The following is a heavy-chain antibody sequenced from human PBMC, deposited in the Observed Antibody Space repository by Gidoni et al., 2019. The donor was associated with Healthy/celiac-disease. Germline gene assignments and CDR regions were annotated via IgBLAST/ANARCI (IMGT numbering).Heavy chain of an antibody. CDR3: ARHGRSGSVYYYYGMDV. CDR1: GGSISSSSYY. V-gene: IGHV4-39*01. CDR2: IYYSGST. Sequence: QLQLQESGPGLVKPSETLSLTCTVSGGSISSSSYYWGWIRQPPGKGLEWIGSIYYSGSTYYNPSLKSRVTISVDTSKNQFSLKLSSVTAADTAVYYCARHGRSGSVYYYYGMDVWGQGTTVTVSS. D-gene: IGHD1-26*01. J-gene: IGHJ6*02.